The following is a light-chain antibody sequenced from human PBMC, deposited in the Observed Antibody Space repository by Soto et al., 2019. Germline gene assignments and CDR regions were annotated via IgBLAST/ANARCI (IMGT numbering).Light chain of an antibody. CDR3: EAWDDSLNGYV. CDR2: YDD. Sequence: QSVLTQPPSVSEAPRQRVTISCSGSSSNIGNNAVNWYQQLPGKAPKLLIYYDDLLPSGVSDRFSGSKSGTSASLAISGLQSEDEADYYCEAWDDSLNGYVFGTGTKVTV. CDR1: SSNIGNNA. V-gene: IGLV1-36*01. J-gene: IGLJ1*01.